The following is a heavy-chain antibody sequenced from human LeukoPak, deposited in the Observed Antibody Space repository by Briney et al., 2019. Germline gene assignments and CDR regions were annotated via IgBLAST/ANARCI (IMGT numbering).Heavy chain of an antibody. J-gene: IGHJ4*02. Sequence: ASVKVSCKASGGTFSSYAISWVRQAPGQGLEWMGGIIPIFGTANYAQKFQGRVTITADESTSTAYMELSSLRSDDTAVYYCARSVHYYDSSGYYESDYWGQGTLVTVSS. CDR2: IIPIFGTA. CDR1: GGTFSSYA. V-gene: IGHV1-69*13. D-gene: IGHD3-22*01. CDR3: ARSVHYYDSSGYYESDY.